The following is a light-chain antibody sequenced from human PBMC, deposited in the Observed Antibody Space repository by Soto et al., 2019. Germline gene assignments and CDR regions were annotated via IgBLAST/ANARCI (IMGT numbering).Light chain of an antibody. J-gene: IGLJ1*01. Sequence: QSSLTQPPSASGTPGQRVTISCSGSSSNIGGNTVNWYQQLPGTAPKLLIYSNKQRPSGVPDRFSGSKSGTSASLAISGLQSEYEADYYCAAWDDSLNVLYVFGTGTKVTVL. CDR2: SNK. CDR3: AAWDDSLNVLYV. CDR1: SSNIGGNT. V-gene: IGLV1-44*01.